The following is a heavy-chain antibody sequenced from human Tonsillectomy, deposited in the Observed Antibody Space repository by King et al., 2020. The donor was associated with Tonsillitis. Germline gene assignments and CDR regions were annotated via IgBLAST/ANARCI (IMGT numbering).Heavy chain of an antibody. CDR1: GGTFSSYG. D-gene: IGHD4-23*01. Sequence: VQLVQSGTEVKKPGSSVKVSCKASGGTFSSYGISWVRQAPGQGLEWMGGIIPIFDTANYAQKFQGRVTITADESTSTAYMELSSLTSEDAAVYYCARATVATPSFAYYYYGMDVWGQGTTVTVSS. V-gene: IGHV1-69*01. J-gene: IGHJ6*02. CDR2: IIPIFDTA. CDR3: ARATVATPSFAYYYYGMDV.